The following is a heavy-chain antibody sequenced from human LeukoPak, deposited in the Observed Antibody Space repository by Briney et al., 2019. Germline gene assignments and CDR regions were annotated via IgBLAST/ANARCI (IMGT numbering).Heavy chain of an antibody. D-gene: IGHD5/OR15-5a*01. CDR2: IKGDGSST. CDR3: ARSHPRTSVFDF. Sequence: GGSLRLSCAASGFTFSNYWMHWVRQTPGEGLVCVSLIKGDGSSTTYADSVKGRFTISRDNSKNTLYLQMNSLRVEDTAVYYCARSHPRTSVFDFGGQGTMVTLSS. V-gene: IGHV3-74*01. CDR1: GFTFSNYW. J-gene: IGHJ3*01.